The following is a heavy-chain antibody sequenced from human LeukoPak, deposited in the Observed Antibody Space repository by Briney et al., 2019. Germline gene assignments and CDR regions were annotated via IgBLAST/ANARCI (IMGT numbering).Heavy chain of an antibody. CDR1: GGSISSYY. CDR2: IYYSGGT. Sequence: SETLSLTCTVSGGSISSYYWSWIRQPPGKGLEWIGYIYYSGGTNYNPSLKSRVTISVDTSKNQFSLKLSSVTAADTAVYYCARLAHSSFDYWGQGTLVTVSS. V-gene: IGHV4-59*08. CDR3: ARLAHSSFDY. J-gene: IGHJ4*02.